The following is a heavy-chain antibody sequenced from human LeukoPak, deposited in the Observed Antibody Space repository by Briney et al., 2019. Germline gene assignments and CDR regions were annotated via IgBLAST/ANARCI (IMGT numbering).Heavy chain of an antibody. CDR1: GFTFSNYG. D-gene: IGHD2-2*01. CDR2: IWYDGSNK. V-gene: IGHV3-33*06. CDR3: AKSIAAMNFFDC. Sequence: PGRSLRLSCAASGFTFSNYGMHWVRQAPGKGLGWVAVIWYDGSNKFYADSVKGRFTISRDNSRNTLYLQMNSLRAEDTAIYYCAKSIAAMNFFDCRGQGTLVTVSS. J-gene: IGHJ4*02.